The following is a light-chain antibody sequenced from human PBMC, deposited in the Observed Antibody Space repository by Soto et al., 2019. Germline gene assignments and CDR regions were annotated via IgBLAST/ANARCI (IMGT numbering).Light chain of an antibody. CDR2: DVF. V-gene: IGKV3-11*01. Sequence: EIVLTQSPATLSLSPGERATLSCRASQSISIYLAWYQQKPGQAPRLLIYDVFNRATGIPARFSGSGSGTDFTLTISSLEPEDFELYYCQQRSNWPPEITFGQGTRLEIK. CDR3: QQRSNWPPEIT. CDR1: QSISIY. J-gene: IGKJ5*01.